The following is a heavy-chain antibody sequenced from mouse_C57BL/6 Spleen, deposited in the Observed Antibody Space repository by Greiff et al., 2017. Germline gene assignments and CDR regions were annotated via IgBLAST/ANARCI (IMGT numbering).Heavy chain of an antibody. D-gene: IGHD4-1*01. CDR1: GYAFSSSW. J-gene: IGHJ2*01. Sequence: QVQLQQPGPELVMPGASVKISCKASGYAFSSSWMNWVKQRPGKGLEWIGGIYPGDGDTNYNGKFKGKATVTADKSSSTAYMQLSSLTSEDSAVYFCETGTADFDYWGQGTTLTVSS. CDR2: IYPGDGDT. V-gene: IGHV1-82*01. CDR3: ETGTADFDY.